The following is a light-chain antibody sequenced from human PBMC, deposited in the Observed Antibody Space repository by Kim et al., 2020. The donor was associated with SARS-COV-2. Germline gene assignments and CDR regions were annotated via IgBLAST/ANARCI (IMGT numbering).Light chain of an antibody. CDR1: SSNIGSNT. CDR3: AAWDDSVNGPV. J-gene: IGLJ1*01. V-gene: IGLV1-44*01. Sequence: QSVLSQPPSASGTPGQRVTISCSGGSSNIGSNTVNWYQQLPGTAPKLLIYSNIQRPSGVPDRFSGSMSGTSASLAISGLQSEDEADYYCAAWDDSVNGPVFGTGTKVTVL. CDR2: SNI.